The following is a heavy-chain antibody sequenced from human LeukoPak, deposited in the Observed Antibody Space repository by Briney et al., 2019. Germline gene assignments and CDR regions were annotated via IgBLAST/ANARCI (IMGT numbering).Heavy chain of an antibody. CDR2: ISSSSSTI. J-gene: IGHJ5*01. V-gene: IGHV3-48*04. Sequence: GGSLRLTCVASGLTFSSYSMNWVRQAPGKGLEWISYISSSSSTIYYADSVKGRFTISRDNAKNSLYLQMNSLRAEDTAVYYCACGKGPDFWIGYLSWFDPGGKEPWSPSPQ. CDR1: GLTFSSYS. D-gene: IGHD3-3*01. CDR3: ACGKGPDFWIGYLSWFDP.